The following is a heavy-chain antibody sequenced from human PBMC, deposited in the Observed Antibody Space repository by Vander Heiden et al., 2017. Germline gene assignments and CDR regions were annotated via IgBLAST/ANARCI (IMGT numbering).Heavy chain of an antibody. J-gene: IGHJ3*01. V-gene: IGHV3-9*01. CDR3: VKDVGAAGSSFDV. D-gene: IGHD1-26*01. CDR2: ISWNAGKV. CDR1: AFSFEDYA. Sequence: VQLVESGGGLVQPGRSLRLSCAASAFSFEDYAMQWVRQAPGKGLEWVAGISWNAGKVHYADSVKGRFTISRDNAKKSLYLQMNSLRAEDTALFYCVKDVGAAGSSFDVWGQGTMVTVSS.